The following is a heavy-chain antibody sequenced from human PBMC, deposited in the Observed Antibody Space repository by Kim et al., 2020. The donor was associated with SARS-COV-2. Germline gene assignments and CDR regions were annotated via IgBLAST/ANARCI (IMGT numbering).Heavy chain of an antibody. D-gene: IGHD6-19*01. J-gene: IGHJ3*02. Sequence: YYNPSLKSLVTISLDTSKNQFSLNLSSVTAADSAVYYCASRPGGWMTVDIWGQVTMVTVSS. CDR3: ASRPGGWMTVDI. V-gene: IGHV4-39*01.